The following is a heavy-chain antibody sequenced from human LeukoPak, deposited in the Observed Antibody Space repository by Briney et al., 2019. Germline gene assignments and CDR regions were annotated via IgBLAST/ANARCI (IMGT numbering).Heavy chain of an antibody. CDR1: GGSISSGDYY. J-gene: IGHJ4*02. V-gene: IGHV4-30-4*01. Sequence: SQTLSLACTVSGGSISSGDYYWSWIRQPPGKGLEWIGYIYYSGSTYYNPSLKSRVSVSLDTSQNQFSLTLTSVTAADTAVYYCARLHGDYASGTPPFDLWGRGTLVTVSS. D-gene: IGHD3-10*01. CDR2: IYYSGST. CDR3: ARLHGDYASGTPPFDL.